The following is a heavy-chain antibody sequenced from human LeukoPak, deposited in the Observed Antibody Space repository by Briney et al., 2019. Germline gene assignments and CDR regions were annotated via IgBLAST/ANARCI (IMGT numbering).Heavy chain of an antibody. CDR3: AKADRMITFGGVIVIGFDY. CDR1: GFTFSSYA. CDR2: ISGSGGST. J-gene: IGHJ4*02. V-gene: IGHV3-23*01. D-gene: IGHD3-16*02. Sequence: GGSLRLSCAASGFTFSSYAMSWVRQAPGKGLEWVSAISGSGGSTYYADSVKGRFTISRDNSKNTLYLQMNSLRAEDTAVYYCAKADRMITFGGVIVIGFDYWGQGTLVTVSS.